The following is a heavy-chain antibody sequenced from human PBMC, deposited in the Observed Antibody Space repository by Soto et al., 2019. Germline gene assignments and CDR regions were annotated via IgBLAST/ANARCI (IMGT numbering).Heavy chain of an antibody. D-gene: IGHD4-17*01. CDR3: ARGRSAVTTPDYYMDV. CDR2: MNPNRGNT. CDR1: GYTFTSYD. Sequence: ASVKVSCKASGYTFTSYDINWVRQATGQGLEWMGWMNPNRGNTGYAQKFQGRVTMTRNTSISTTYKKLSSLRSEKTAKYNHARGRSAVTTPDYYMDVWGKGTTVTVSS. J-gene: IGHJ6*03. V-gene: IGHV1-8*01.